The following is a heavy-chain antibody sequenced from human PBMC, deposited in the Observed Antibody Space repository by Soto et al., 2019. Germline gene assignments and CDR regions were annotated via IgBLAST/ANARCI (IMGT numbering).Heavy chain of an antibody. V-gene: IGHV3-33*01. D-gene: IGHD4-17*01. CDR2: IWYDGSNK. CDR3: ARGGLTTVFYFDY. Sequence: GGSLRLSCAASGFTFSSYGMHWVRQAPGKGLEWVAVIWYDGSNKYYADSVKGRFTISRDNSKNTLYLQMNSLRAEDTAVYYCARGGLTTVFYFDYWGQGTLVTVSS. CDR1: GFTFSSYG. J-gene: IGHJ4*02.